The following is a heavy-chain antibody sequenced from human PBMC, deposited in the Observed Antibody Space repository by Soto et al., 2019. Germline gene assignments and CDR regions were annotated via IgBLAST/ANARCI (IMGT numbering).Heavy chain of an antibody. CDR3: AIDYYTYYDSSGYYRSPAY. J-gene: IGHJ4*02. D-gene: IGHD3-22*01. V-gene: IGHV3-30-3*01. Sequence: QVQLVESGGGVVQPGRSLRLSCAASGFTFSSYAMHWVRQAPGKGLEWVALISYDGSDKDYADSVKGRFTISRDNSRNELFLQMNCLRAEDTAVYYCAIDYYTYYDSSGYYRSPAYWGQGTLVTVSS. CDR2: ISYDGSDK. CDR1: GFTFSSYA.